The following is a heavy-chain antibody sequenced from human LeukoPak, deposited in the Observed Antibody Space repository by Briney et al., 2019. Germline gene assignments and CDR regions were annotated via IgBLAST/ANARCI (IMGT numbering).Heavy chain of an antibody. V-gene: IGHV3-53*01. CDR3: ARDLVVAGRVGYYYMDV. CDR2: IYSGGST. J-gene: IGHJ6*03. CDR1: GFTVSGNY. D-gene: IGHD6-19*01. Sequence: PGGSLRLSCAASGFTVSGNYMSWVRQAPGPGLEWVSVIYSGGSTYYADSVKGRFTITRDNSKNTVYLQMNSLRAEDTAVYYCARDLVVAGRVGYYYMDVWGKGTTVIVSS.